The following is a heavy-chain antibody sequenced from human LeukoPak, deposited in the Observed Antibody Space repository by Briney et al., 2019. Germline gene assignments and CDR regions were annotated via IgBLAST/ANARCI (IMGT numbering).Heavy chain of an antibody. CDR3: ARGRRDSRQFDY. V-gene: IGHV1-8*01. CDR1: GYTFTSYD. CDR2: MNPNSGNT. Sequence: ASVKVSCKASGYTFTSYDINWVRQATGQGLEWMGWMNPNSGNTGNAQKFQGRVTMTRNTSISTAYMELSSPRSEDTAVYYCARGRRDSRQFDYWGQGTLVTVSS. J-gene: IGHJ4*02. D-gene: IGHD3-10*01.